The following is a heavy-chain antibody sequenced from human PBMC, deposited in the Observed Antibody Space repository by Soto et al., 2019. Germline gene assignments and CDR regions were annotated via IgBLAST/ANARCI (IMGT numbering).Heavy chain of an antibody. V-gene: IGHV1-2*04. J-gene: IGHJ6*02. Sequence: SVKVSCKASGYTFTGYYMHWVRQAPGQGLERMRWINPNSGGTNYAQKFQGWVTMTRDTSISTAYMELSRLRSDYTAVYYCARELRYSYGMDVWGQGTTVTVSS. CDR2: INPNSGGT. CDR3: ARELRYSYGMDV. D-gene: IGHD5-12*01. CDR1: GYTFTGYY.